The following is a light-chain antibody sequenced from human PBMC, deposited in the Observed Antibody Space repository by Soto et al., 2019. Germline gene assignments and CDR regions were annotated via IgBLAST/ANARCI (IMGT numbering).Light chain of an antibody. Sequence: DIVMTQSPLSLPATPGEPASISCRSSQSLLHSNGYNFLDWYVQKPGQSPQLLIYMGSNRASGVPDRFSGSGSGTDFTLKISRVEAEDVWVYYCMQALQTPRTFGQGTKVEIK. J-gene: IGKJ1*01. CDR2: MGS. CDR3: MQALQTPRT. V-gene: IGKV2-28*01. CDR1: QSLLHSNGYNF.